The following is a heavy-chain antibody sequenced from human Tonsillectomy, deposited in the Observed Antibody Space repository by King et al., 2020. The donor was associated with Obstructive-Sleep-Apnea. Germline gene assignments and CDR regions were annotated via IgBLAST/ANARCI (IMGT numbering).Heavy chain of an antibody. CDR1: GGSISSSSYY. CDR2: IYYSGST. CDR3: AREWGDYYGSGSLPSFDY. J-gene: IGHJ4*02. D-gene: IGHD3-10*01. Sequence: LQLQESGPGLVKPSETLSLTCTVSGGSISSSSYYWGWIRQPPGKGLEWIGSIYYSGSTYYNPSLKRRVTISVDTSKNQFSLKLSSVTAADTAVYYCAREWGDYYGSGSLPSFDYWGQGTLVTVSS. V-gene: IGHV4-39*07.